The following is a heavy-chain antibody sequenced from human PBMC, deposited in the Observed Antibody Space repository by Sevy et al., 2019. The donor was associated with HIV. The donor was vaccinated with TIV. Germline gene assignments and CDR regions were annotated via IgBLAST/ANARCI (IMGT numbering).Heavy chain of an antibody. CDR3: ARGTRGLPSS. CDR1: GFTFSNFW. Sequence: GGSLILSCAASGFTFSNFWMHWVRQGPGKGLVWVSRINTDGNSISYADSVKGRFTISRDNAKTTVFLQMNSLRSEDTAVYYCARGTRGLPSSWGQGTLVTVSS. V-gene: IGHV3-74*01. CDR2: INTDGNSI. D-gene: IGHD2-2*01. J-gene: IGHJ5*02.